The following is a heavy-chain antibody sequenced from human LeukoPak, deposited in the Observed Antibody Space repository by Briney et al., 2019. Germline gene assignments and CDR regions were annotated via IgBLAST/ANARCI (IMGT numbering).Heavy chain of an antibody. D-gene: IGHD3-16*01. CDR2: TYYMSKWFY. CDR3: ARDAVWGSTILDY. Sequence: QTLSLTCALSGDRASSNSAAWNWIRHSPSRGLEWLGRTYYMSKWFYDYAVAVKSRLSINPDRSKNQFSLQLSSVTPEDTAVYCCARDAVWGSTILDYWGQGTLVTVSS. V-gene: IGHV6-1*01. CDR1: GDRASSNSAA. J-gene: IGHJ4*02.